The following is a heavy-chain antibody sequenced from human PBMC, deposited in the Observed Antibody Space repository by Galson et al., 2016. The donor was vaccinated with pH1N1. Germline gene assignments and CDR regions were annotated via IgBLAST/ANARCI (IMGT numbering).Heavy chain of an antibody. Sequence: SVKVSCKASGYTFTSYGISWVRQAPGQGLQWMGWIDPNSGTTYYAQKFQGRVTMTRDTSISTAYMELSRLTSDDTALYYCARILRTLVFDYWGQGTLVTVSS. D-gene: IGHD3-3*01. CDR3: ARILRTLVFDY. CDR2: IDPNSGTT. V-gene: IGHV1-2*02. J-gene: IGHJ4*02. CDR1: GYTFTSYG.